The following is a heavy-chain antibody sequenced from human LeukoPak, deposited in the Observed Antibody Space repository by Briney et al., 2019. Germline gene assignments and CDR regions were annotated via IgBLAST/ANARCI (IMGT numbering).Heavy chain of an antibody. D-gene: IGHD2-2*01. Sequence: SETLSHTRALYDGPFGGYHWTWIRQPPGKRLEWIGEITYGGTTNYNPSLRSRLTVSVNTSKKQFSLKLTSLTAADTAVYYCVRGRYCSSANCYDYFEVRGTGTHVSVSS. CDR2: ITYGGTT. V-gene: IGHV4-34*01. J-gene: IGHJ4*02. CDR1: DGPFGGYH. CDR3: VRGRYCSSANCYDYFEV.